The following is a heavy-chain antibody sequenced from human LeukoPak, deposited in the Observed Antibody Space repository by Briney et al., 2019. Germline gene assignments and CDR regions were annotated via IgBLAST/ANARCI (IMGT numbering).Heavy chain of an antibody. CDR2: ISTSTTTI. CDR3: ARGPYASGTYGRRGWVHYMDV. V-gene: IGHV3-48*04. CDR1: GFTFSSYS. Sequence: PGGSLRLSCEASGFTFSSYSMNWVRQAPGKGLEWISYISTSTTTIYYANSVKGRFTISRDNAKNSLYLQMNSLRAEDTAVYYCARGPYASGTYGRRGWVHYMDVWGKGTTVTISS. J-gene: IGHJ6*03. D-gene: IGHD3-10*01.